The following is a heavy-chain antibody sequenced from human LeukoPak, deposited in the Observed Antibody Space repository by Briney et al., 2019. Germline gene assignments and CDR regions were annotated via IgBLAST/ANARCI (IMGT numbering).Heavy chain of an antibody. CDR3: ARGRSGYCSTTSCSRPPDY. CDR2: ISISSSYI. Sequence: SGGSLRLSCAASGFTFISYSMNWVRQAPGKGLEWVSSISISSSYIYYADSVKGRFTISRDNAKNSLYLQMNSLRAEDTAVYFCARGRSGYCSTTSCSRPPDYWGQGTLVTVSS. V-gene: IGHV3-21*01. CDR1: GFTFISYS. D-gene: IGHD2-2*03. J-gene: IGHJ4*02.